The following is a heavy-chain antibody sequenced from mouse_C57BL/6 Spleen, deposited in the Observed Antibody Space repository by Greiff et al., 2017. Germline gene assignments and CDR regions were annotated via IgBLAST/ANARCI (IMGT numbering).Heavy chain of an antibody. V-gene: IGHV1-80*01. J-gene: IGHJ1*03. D-gene: IGHD2-4*01. CDR1: GYAFSSYW. CDR3: ARPPYDYRGYFDV. CDR2: IYPGDGDT. Sequence: VQLQESGAELVKPGASVKISCKASGYAFSSYWMNWVKQRPGKGLEWIGQIYPGDGDTNYNGKFKGKATLTADKSSSTAYMQLSSLTSEDSAVYFCARPPYDYRGYFDVWGTGTTVTVSS.